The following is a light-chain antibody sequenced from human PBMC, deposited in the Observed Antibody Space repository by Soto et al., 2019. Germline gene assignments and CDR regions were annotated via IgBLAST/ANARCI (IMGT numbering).Light chain of an antibody. CDR2: DAS. Sequence: EIVLTQSPAPLSLSPGERATLSCRASQSVSSYLAWYPQKPGQAPRLLIYDASNRATGIPARFSGSGSGTDFTLTISSLEPEDFAVYYCQQRSNWPPGFTFGPGTKVDIK. CDR1: QSVSSY. J-gene: IGKJ3*01. CDR3: QQRSNWPPGFT. V-gene: IGKV3-11*01.